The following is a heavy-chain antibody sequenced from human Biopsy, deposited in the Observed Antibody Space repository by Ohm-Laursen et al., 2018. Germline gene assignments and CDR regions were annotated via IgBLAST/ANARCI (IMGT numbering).Heavy chain of an antibody. J-gene: IGHJ5*01. CDR1: GFTFSSHA. Sequence: GSLRLSCTASGFTFSSHAMTRVRQAPGKGLEWVAHIDVSDYNTYYADSVRGRFTISRDNSKQMVHLEINSLTADDTAVYYCVKQWGGYNFDSWGQGTLVTVSS. CDR2: IDVSDYNT. D-gene: IGHD1-14*01. V-gene: IGHV3-23*01. CDR3: VKQWGGYNFDS.